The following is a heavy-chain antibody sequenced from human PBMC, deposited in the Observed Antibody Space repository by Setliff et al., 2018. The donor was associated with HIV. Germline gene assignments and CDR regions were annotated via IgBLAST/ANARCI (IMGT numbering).Heavy chain of an antibody. Sequence: ASVKVSCKASGYTFTGYYMHWVRQAPGQGLEWMGWINPNSGGTNYAQKFQGRVTMTRDTSISTAYMELSRLRSDDTAVYYCARDRVRITIFGVPSDPYYMDVWGKGTTVTVSS. CDR2: INPNSGGT. CDR1: GYTFTGYY. V-gene: IGHV1-2*02. CDR3: ARDRVRITIFGVPSDPYYMDV. D-gene: IGHD3-3*01. J-gene: IGHJ6*03.